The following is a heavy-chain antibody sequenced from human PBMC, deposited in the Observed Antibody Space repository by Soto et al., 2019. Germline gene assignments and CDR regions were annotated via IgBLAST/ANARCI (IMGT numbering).Heavy chain of an antibody. CDR3: ARAFTAAGTGQDAFDI. J-gene: IGHJ3*02. Sequence: QVQLQESGPGLVKPSQTLSLTCTVSGGSISSGGYYWSCIRQHPGKGLEWLGYIYYSGSTYYNPSLKSRVTISVDTSKNQFSLKLSSVTAADTAVYYCARAFTAAGTGQDAFDIWGQGTMVTVSS. CDR1: GGSISSGGYY. CDR2: IYYSGST. V-gene: IGHV4-31*03. D-gene: IGHD6-13*01.